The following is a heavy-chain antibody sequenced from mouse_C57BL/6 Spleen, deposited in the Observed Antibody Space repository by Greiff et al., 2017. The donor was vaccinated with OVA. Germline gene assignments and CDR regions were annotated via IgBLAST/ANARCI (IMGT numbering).Heavy chain of an antibody. Sequence: VKLKESGPGLVAPSQSLSITCTVSGFSLTSYAISWVRQPPGKGLEWLGVIWTGGGTNYNSAPKSRLSTSKDNSKSQVFLKMNSLQTDDTARDYCARNEGNDYDGYFDVWGTGTTVTVSS. CDR1: GFSLTSYA. CDR3: ARNEGNDYDGYFDV. D-gene: IGHD2-4*01. CDR2: IWTGGGT. V-gene: IGHV2-9-1*01. J-gene: IGHJ1*03.